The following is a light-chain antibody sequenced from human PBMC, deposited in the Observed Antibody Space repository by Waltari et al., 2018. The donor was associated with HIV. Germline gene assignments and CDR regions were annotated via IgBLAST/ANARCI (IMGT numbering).Light chain of an antibody. CDR1: QSVSSN. Sequence: EIVLTQSPGTLSLSPGERATLSCRASQSVSSNLAWYQQKPGQAPRLLIYGASTRATGIPARFSGSGSGTEFTLTINSLQSEDFAVYYCQQYNAWPRTFGQGTKVEVK. CDR3: QQYNAWPRT. V-gene: IGKV3-15*01. J-gene: IGKJ1*01. CDR2: GAS.